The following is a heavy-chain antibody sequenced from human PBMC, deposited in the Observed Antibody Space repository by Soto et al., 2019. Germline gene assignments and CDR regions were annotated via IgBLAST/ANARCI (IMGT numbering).Heavy chain of an antibody. CDR2: TSPNGNEI. CDR1: GFTFSTYW. J-gene: IGHJ4*02. Sequence: LRXSCAASGFTFSTYWMHWVRQAPGKGLVWVSRTSPNGNEIAYADSVKGRFTISRDNAKNTLYLQMNSLRGEDTAVYYCVRGLAGTSDYWGRGTLVTVSS. V-gene: IGHV3-74*01. CDR3: VRGLAGTSDY. D-gene: IGHD6-13*01.